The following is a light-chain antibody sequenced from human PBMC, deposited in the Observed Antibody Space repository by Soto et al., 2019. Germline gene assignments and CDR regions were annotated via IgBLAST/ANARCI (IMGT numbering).Light chain of an antibody. Sequence: QSALTQPRSVSGSPGQSVTISCTGTSRDVGGYNYVSWYQQHPGKAPKLMIYDVSKRPSGVPDRFSGSKSGNTASLTISGLQAEDEADYYCCSYAGSYTFERVFGGGTKVTVL. V-gene: IGLV2-11*01. J-gene: IGLJ3*02. CDR1: SRDVGGYNY. CDR3: CSYAGSYTFERV. CDR2: DVS.